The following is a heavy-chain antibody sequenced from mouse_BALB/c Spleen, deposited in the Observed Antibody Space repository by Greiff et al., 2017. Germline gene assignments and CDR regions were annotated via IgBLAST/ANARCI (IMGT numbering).Heavy chain of an antibody. J-gene: IGHJ4*01. D-gene: IGHD3-1*01. V-gene: IGHV3-5*02. CDR3: AREARAKDYAMDY. Sequence: EVQRVESGPGLVKPSQTVSLTCTVTGISITTGNYRWSWIRQFPGNKLEWIGYIYYSGTITYNPSLTSRTTITRDTSKNQFFLEMNSLTAEDTATYYCAREARAKDYAMDYWGQGTSVTVSS. CDR1: GISITTGNYR. CDR2: IYYSGTI.